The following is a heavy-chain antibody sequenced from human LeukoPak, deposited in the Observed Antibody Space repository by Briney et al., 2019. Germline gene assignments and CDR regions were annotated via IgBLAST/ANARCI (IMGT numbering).Heavy chain of an antibody. Sequence: PGGSLRLSCAASGFTVSSNYMSWVRQAPGKGLEWVSVIYSGGSTYYADSVKGRFTISRDNSKNTLYLQMNSLRAEDTAVYYCALACSSTSCYVSRGDAFDIWGQGTMVTVSS. CDR3: ALACSSTSCYVSRGDAFDI. CDR2: IYSGGST. J-gene: IGHJ3*02. D-gene: IGHD2-2*01. CDR1: GFTVSSNY. V-gene: IGHV3-53*01.